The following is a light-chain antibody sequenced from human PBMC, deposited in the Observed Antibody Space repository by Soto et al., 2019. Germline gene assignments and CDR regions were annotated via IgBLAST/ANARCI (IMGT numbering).Light chain of an antibody. Sequence: QSVLTQPPSASGTPGQRVTISCSGSSSNIGNFYVYWYQQLPGTAPKLLIYKNNQRPLGVPDRFSGSKSGTSASLAISGLRSEDEADYYCAAWDDSLSVPGVVGGGTQLTVL. CDR2: KNN. V-gene: IGLV1-47*01. J-gene: IGLJ7*01. CDR3: AAWDDSLSVPGV. CDR1: SSNIGNFY.